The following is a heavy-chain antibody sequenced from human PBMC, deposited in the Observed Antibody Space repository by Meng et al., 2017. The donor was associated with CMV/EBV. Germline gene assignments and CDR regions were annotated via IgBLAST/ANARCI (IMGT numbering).Heavy chain of an antibody. CDR2: LYSGGSST. D-gene: IGHD6-19*01. Sequence: GESLKISCAASGFTFGSYAMSWVRQAPGKGLEWVSVLYSGGSSTNYADSVKGRFTISRDKSKNTLYLQMNSLRAEDTAVYYCAKALAGTGPFQHWGQGTLVTVSS. V-gene: IGHV3-23*03. CDR1: GFTFGSYA. CDR3: AKALAGTGPFQH. J-gene: IGHJ1*01.